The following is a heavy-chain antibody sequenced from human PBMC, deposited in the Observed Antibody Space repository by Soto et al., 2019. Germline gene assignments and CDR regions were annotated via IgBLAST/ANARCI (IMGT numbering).Heavy chain of an antibody. CDR2: IYYSGST. CDR1: GGSISSSSFH. Sequence: QLQLQESGPGLVKPSETLSLTRTVSGGSISSSSFHWGWIRQPPGKGLEWIGSIYYSGSTYYSPSIKSRVTISVDTSKNQSSLKLSSVTAADTAVYYCARRERAAGTDWWFDPWGQGTLVTVSS. J-gene: IGHJ5*02. CDR3: ARRERAAGTDWWFDP. V-gene: IGHV4-39*01. D-gene: IGHD6-13*01.